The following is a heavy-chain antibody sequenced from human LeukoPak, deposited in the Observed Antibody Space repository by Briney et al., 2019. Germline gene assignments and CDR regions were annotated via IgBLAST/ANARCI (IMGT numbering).Heavy chain of an antibody. J-gene: IGHJ3*02. CDR2: IYSGGST. D-gene: IGHD3-9*01. V-gene: IGHV3-53*01. CDR1: GFTVSSNY. CDR3: AREDYDILTGSAFDI. Sequence: GGSLRLSCAASGFTVSSNYMSWVRQAPGKGLEWVSVIYSGGSTYYADSVKGRFTISRDNSKNTLYLQMNSLRAEGTAVYYCAREDYDILTGSAFDIWGQGTMVTVSS.